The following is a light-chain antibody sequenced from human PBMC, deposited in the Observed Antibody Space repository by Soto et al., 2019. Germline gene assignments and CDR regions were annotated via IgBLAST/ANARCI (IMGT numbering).Light chain of an antibody. V-gene: IGLV2-14*01. Sequence: QSVLTQPASVSGSPGQSITISCTGTSSDVGGYNYVSWHQQHPGKAPKLMIYDVSNRPSGVSNRFSGSKSGNTASLTISGLQADDEADYYCSSYTSGSSYVLFGGGTKLTVL. J-gene: IGLJ2*01. CDR1: SSDVGGYNY. CDR2: DVS. CDR3: SSYTSGSSYVL.